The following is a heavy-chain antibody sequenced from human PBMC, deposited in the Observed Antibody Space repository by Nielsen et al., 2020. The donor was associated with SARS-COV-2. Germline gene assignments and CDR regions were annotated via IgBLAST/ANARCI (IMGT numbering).Heavy chain of an antibody. D-gene: IGHD2-15*01. J-gene: IGHJ4*02. CDR3: AKDGDIVVVVAFDY. V-gene: IGHV3-30-3*01. CDR2: ISYDGSNK. Sequence: GGSLRLSCAASGFTFSSYAMHWVRQAPGKGLEWVAVISYDGSNKYYADSVKGRFTISRDNSKNTLYLQMNSLRAEDTAVYYCAKDGDIVVVVAFDYWGQGTLVTVSS. CDR1: GFTFSSYA.